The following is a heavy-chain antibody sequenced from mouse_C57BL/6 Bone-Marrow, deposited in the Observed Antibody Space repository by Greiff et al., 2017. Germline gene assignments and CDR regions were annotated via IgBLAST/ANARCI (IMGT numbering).Heavy chain of an antibody. Sequence: VKLQESGAELVRPGTSVKVSCKASGYAFTNYLIEWVKQRPGQGLEWIGVINPGSGGTNYNEKFKGKATLTADKSSSTAYMQLSSLTSEDSAVYFCARSNDGYPYYFDYWGQGTTLTVSS. CDR1: GYAFTNYL. V-gene: IGHV1-54*01. CDR2: INPGSGGT. J-gene: IGHJ2*01. CDR3: ARSNDGYPYYFDY. D-gene: IGHD2-3*01.